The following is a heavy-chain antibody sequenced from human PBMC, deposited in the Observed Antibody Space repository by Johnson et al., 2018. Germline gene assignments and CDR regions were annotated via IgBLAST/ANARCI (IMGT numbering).Heavy chain of an antibody. CDR2: IISIFGTA. CDR1: GGTFSSYA. Sequence: EQLVESGAEVKEPGSSVKVSCKASGGTFSSYAISWVRQAPGQGLEWMGGIISIFGTANYSQKFQGRVTITADESTSTAYMELSSLRSEDTALYYCARSQRITMIVVPLAFDIWGQGTMVTVSS. V-gene: IGHV1-69*01. D-gene: IGHD3-22*01. J-gene: IGHJ3*02. CDR3: ARSQRITMIVVPLAFDI.